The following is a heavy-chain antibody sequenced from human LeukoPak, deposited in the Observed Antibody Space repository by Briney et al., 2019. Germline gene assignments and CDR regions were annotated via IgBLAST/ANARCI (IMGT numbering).Heavy chain of an antibody. CDR1: GFTVSSNY. Sequence: GGSLRLSCAAFGFTVSSNYMSWVRQAPGKGLEWVSVIYSDGSTFYPDSVKGRFTISRDSSKNTLYLQMNSLRAEDTVVYFCAKRGIVIRAVIIVGFHKEAYYFDYWGQGALVTVSS. CDR2: IYSDGST. J-gene: IGHJ4*02. CDR3: AKRGIVIRAVIIVGFHKEAYYFDY. V-gene: IGHV3-66*04. D-gene: IGHD3-10*01.